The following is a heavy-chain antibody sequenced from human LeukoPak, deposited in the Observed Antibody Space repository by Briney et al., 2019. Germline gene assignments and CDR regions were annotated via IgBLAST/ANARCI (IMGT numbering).Heavy chain of an antibody. CDR3: ARSVSSNWFDP. J-gene: IGHJ5*02. V-gene: IGHV4-59*01. CDR1: GGSISSYY. Sequence: SETLSLTCTVSGGSISSYYWSWIRQPPGKGLEWIGYIYYSGSTNYDPSLKSRVTISVDTSKNQFSLKLSSVTAADTAVYYCARSVSSNWFDPWGQGTLVTVSS. CDR2: IYYSGST.